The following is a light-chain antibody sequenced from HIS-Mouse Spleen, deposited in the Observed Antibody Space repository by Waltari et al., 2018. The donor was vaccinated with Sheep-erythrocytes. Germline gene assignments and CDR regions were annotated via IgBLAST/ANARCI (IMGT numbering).Light chain of an antibody. CDR2: DVS. J-gene: IGLJ1*01. CDR1: SSDVGGYNY. Sequence: QSALTQPRSVSGSPGQSVTISCTGTSSDVGGYNYVFWYQQHPGKAPKHMIYDVSNRPSGVPDRFSGSKSGNTASLTISGLQAEDEADYYCCSYAGSYNHVFATGTKVTVL. CDR3: CSYAGSYNHV. V-gene: IGLV2-11*01.